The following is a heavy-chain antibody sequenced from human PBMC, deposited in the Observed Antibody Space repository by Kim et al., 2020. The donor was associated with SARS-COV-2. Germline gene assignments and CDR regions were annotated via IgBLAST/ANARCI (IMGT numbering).Heavy chain of an antibody. CDR2: ISGSGGST. V-gene: IGHV3-23*01. CDR3: AKDRGGYCSGGSCYSDAFDI. Sequence: GGSLRLSCAASGFTFSSYAMSWVRQAPGKGLEWVSAISGSGGSTYYADSVKGRFTISRDNSKNTLYLQMNSLRAEDTAVYYCAKDRGGYCSGGSCYSDAFDIWGQGTMVPVSS. D-gene: IGHD2-15*01. CDR1: GFTFSSYA. J-gene: IGHJ3*02.